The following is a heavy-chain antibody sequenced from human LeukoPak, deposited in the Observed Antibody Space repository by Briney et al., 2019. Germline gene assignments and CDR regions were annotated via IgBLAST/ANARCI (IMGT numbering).Heavy chain of an antibody. CDR1: GGSISIYY. Sequence: SETLSLTCTVSGGSISIYYWSWVRQPPGKGLEWIGYIYNSGSTNYNPSLRSRVTISVDTSKNQFSLKLSSVTAADTAVCYCVRDREFTYWGQGILVTVSS. J-gene: IGHJ4*02. CDR2: IYNSGST. CDR3: VRDREFTY. V-gene: IGHV4-59*01. D-gene: IGHD3-10*01.